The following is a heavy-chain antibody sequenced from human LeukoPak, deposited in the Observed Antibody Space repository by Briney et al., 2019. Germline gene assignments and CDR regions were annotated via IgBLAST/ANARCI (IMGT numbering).Heavy chain of an antibody. J-gene: IGHJ4*02. Sequence: ASVKVSCKASGYTFTGQFIHWLRQAPGQGLEWMGWINPPSGVPHFAQKFQDTVTMTRDTSIATAYLEVHRLKPDDTAVYYCARRGFSTGFYLDFWGQGTLISVSS. CDR2: INPPSGVP. CDR3: ARRGFSTGFYLDF. D-gene: IGHD2-8*02. CDR1: GYTFTGQF. V-gene: IGHV1-2*02.